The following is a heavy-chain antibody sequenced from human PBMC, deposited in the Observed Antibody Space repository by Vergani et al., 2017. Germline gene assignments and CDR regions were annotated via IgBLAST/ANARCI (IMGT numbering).Heavy chain of an antibody. Sequence: QVQLVESGGGVVQPGRSLRLSCAASGFTLSSYAMHWVRQAPGKGLEWVAVISYDGSNKYYADSVKGRFTISRDNSKNTLYLQMNSLRAEDTAVYYCARSVYGSGGVWGKGTTVTVSS. V-gene: IGHV3-30*04. J-gene: IGHJ6*04. D-gene: IGHD3-10*01. CDR2: ISYDGSNK. CDR1: GFTLSSYA. CDR3: ARSVYGSGGV.